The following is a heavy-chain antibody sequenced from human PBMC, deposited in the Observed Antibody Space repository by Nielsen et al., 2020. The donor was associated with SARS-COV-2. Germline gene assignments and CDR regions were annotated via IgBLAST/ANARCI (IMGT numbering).Heavy chain of an antibody. J-gene: IGHJ5*02. CDR1: GGSISSYY. D-gene: IGHD3-3*01. Sequence: SETLSLTCTVSGGSISSYYWSWIRQPPGKGLEWIGYIYYSGSTNYNPSLKSRVTISVDTSKNQFSLKLSSVTAADTAVYYCARGIVSPVGTIFGVAPFGRWFDPWGQGTLVTVSS. CDR3: ARGIVSPVGTIFGVAPFGRWFDP. V-gene: IGHV4-59*12. CDR2: IYYSGST.